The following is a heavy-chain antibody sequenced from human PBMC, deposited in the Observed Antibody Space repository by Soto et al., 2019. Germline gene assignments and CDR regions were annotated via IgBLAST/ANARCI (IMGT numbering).Heavy chain of an antibody. CDR1: GFTFSSYW. J-gene: IGHJ4*02. D-gene: IGHD3-16*01. Sequence: GGSLRLSCAASGFTFSSYWTHWVRQAPGKGLVWVSRINSDGSSTSYADSVKGRFTISRDNAKNTLYLQMNSLRAEDTAVYYCARDEHIITVHYYFDYWGQGTLVTVSS. V-gene: IGHV3-74*01. CDR2: INSDGSST. CDR3: ARDEHIITVHYYFDY.